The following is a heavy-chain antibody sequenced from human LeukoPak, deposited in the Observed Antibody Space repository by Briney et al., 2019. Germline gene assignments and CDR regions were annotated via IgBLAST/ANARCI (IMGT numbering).Heavy chain of an antibody. Sequence: GGSLRLSCAGSGFIFSDYYMSWIRQAPGKGLEWVSNISTSGSTIDYADSVKGRFTISRDNAKNTLYLQMNSLKAEDTAVYHCARWASSSGWYPHYFDYWGQGTLVTVSS. J-gene: IGHJ4*02. CDR1: GFIFSDYY. D-gene: IGHD6-19*01. CDR2: ISTSGSTI. CDR3: ARWASSSGWYPHYFDY. V-gene: IGHV3-11*04.